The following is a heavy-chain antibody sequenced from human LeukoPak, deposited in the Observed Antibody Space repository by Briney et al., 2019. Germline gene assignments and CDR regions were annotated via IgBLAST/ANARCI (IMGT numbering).Heavy chain of an antibody. V-gene: IGHV3-21*01. D-gene: IGHD6-19*01. J-gene: IGHJ6*03. CDR3: ARGNGSGWYYYYYYYMDV. CDR1: EFTFSSYS. Sequence: GGSLRLSCAASEFTFSSYSMNWVRQAPGKGLEWVSSISSSSSYIYYADSVKGRFTISRDNAKNSLYLQMNSLRAEDTAVYYCARGNGSGWYYYYYYYMDVWGKGTTVTISS. CDR2: ISSSSSYI.